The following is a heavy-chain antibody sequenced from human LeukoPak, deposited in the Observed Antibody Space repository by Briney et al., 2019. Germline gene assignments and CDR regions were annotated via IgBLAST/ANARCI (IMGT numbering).Heavy chain of an antibody. D-gene: IGHD6-19*01. Sequence: GGSLRLSCAASGFTFSSYAMSWVRQAPGKGLEWVSAISGSGGSTYYADSVKGRFTISRDNSKNTLYLQMTSLRVEDTAMYYCAREGASIGSVGYWGQGTLVTVSS. J-gene: IGHJ4*02. CDR3: AREGASIGSVGY. V-gene: IGHV3-23*01. CDR2: ISGSGGST. CDR1: GFTFSSYA.